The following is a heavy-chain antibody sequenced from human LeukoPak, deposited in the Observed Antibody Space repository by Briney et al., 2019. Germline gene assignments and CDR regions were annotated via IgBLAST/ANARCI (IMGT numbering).Heavy chain of an antibody. CDR2: IYYSGSI. Sequence: SETLSLTCTVSGGSISSYYWSWIRQPPGKGLEWIGYIYYSGSINYNPSLKSRVTISVDTSKNQFSLKLSSVTTADTAVYYCARALEEYRLPQRDYYYYYMDVWGKGTTVTVSS. CDR1: GGSISSYY. CDR3: ARALEEYRLPQRDYYYYYMDV. V-gene: IGHV4-59*01. D-gene: IGHD2-2*01. J-gene: IGHJ6*03.